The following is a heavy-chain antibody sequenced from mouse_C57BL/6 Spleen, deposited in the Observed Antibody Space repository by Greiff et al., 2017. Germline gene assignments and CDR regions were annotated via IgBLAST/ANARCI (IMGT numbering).Heavy chain of an antibody. V-gene: IGHV1-82*01. D-gene: IGHD2-1*01. CDR2: IYPGDGDT. CDR3: AVIYYGNFDY. J-gene: IGHJ2*01. Sequence: VQLQESGPELVKPGASVKISCKASGYAFSSSWMNWVKQRPGKGLEWIGRIYPGDGDTNYNGKFKGKATLTADKSSSTAYMQLSSLTSEDSAVXFCAVIYYGNFDYWGQGTTLTVSS. CDR1: GYAFSSSW.